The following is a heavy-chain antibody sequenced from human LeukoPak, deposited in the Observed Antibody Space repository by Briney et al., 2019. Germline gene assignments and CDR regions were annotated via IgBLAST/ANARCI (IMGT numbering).Heavy chain of an antibody. J-gene: IGHJ5*02. CDR3: ARPYYYDSSGYYL. D-gene: IGHD3-22*01. V-gene: IGHV4-34*01. CDR2: INHSGST. CDR1: GGSFSGYY. Sequence: PSETLSLTCAVYGGSFSGYYWSWIRQPPGKGLEWIGEINHSGSTNYNPSLKSRVTISVDTSKNQFSLKLSSVTAADTAVYYCARPYYYDSSGYYLWGQGTLVTVSS.